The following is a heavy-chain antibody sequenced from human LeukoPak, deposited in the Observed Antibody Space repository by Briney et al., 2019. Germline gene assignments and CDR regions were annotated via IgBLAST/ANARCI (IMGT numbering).Heavy chain of an antibody. V-gene: IGHV1-18*01. J-gene: IGHJ4*02. Sequence: ASVKVSCKASGYTFTNYGISWVRQAPGQGLEWMGWISPYNHNTNYAQNLQGRVTLTTDTSTSAAYMELTSLRFDDTAVYFCARERPTTGADYWGQRTLVTVSS. CDR2: ISPYNHNT. D-gene: IGHD1-26*01. CDR1: GYTFTNYG. CDR3: ARERPTTGADY.